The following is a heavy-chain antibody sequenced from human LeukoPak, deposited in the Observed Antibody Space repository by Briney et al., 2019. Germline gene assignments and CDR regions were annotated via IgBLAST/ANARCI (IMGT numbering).Heavy chain of an antibody. CDR2: IFPHSGDT. V-gene: IGHV1-2*02. CDR3: ARETEYASGWNSIDY. CDR1: GYTFTTYF. J-gene: IGHJ4*02. D-gene: IGHD6-19*01. Sequence: ASVKVSCKASGYTFTTYFIQWVRQAPGQGLEWMGWIFPHSGDTNYAQTFQGRVTMTRDTSISTAYMELTGLRSDDTAVYYCARETEYASGWNSIDYWGQGTLVAVSS.